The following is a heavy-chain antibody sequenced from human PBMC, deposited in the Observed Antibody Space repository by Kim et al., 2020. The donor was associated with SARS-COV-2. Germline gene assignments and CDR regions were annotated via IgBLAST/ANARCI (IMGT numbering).Heavy chain of an antibody. J-gene: IGHJ4*02. Sequence: GGSLRLSCEASGISFNSYAMSWVRQAPGKGLEWVSAINGVGSNTFYANSVKGRFTISRDNSKNTLYLHMSGLRREDTAVYFCAKDSSHYRFFDYWGQGTPVTVSS. CDR2: INGVGSNT. CDR1: GISFNSYA. V-gene: IGHV3-23*01. D-gene: IGHD3-10*01. CDR3: AKDSSHYRFFDY.